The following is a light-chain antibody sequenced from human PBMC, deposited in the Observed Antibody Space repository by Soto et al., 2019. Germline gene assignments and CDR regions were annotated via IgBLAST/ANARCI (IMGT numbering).Light chain of an antibody. V-gene: IGKV1-39*01. Sequence: DIQMTQSPSSLSASVGDRVTITCRASQSIISYLNWYQQKPGKAPKLLIYAASSLQSGVPSRFSGSGSGTDFTLTISSLQPEDFATYDWHQIYSTPYTFGQGTKLEIK. CDR3: HQIYSTPYT. J-gene: IGKJ2*01. CDR2: AAS. CDR1: QSIISY.